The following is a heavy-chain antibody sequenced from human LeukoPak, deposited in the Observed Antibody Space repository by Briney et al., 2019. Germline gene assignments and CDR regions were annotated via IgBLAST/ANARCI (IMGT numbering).Heavy chain of an antibody. CDR1: GGSISSSTYY. J-gene: IGHJ4*02. Sequence: SETLSLTCTVSGGSISSSTYYWGWIRQPPGKGLEWIGSIYHSGSTYYNPSLKSRVTISVDTSKNQFSLKLSSVTATDTAVYYCAGLTQDYYDSSGYYPFFDYWGQGTLVTVSS. CDR3: AGLTQDYYDSSGYYPFFDY. V-gene: IGHV4-39*01. D-gene: IGHD3-22*01. CDR2: IYHSGST.